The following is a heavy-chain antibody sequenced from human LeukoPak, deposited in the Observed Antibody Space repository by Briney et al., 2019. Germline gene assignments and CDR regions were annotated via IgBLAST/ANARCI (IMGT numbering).Heavy chain of an antibody. CDR3: AREYLYSGYETNWFDP. V-gene: IGHV4-39*07. J-gene: IGHJ5*02. CDR2: IYYSGST. Sequence: SETLSLTCTVSGGSINSSIYHWGWIRQPPGKGLEWIGNIYYSGSTYYNPSLKSRVTISVDTSKNQFSLKLSSVTAADTAVYYCAREYLYSGYETNWFDPWGQGTLVTVSS. D-gene: IGHD5-12*01. CDR1: GGSINSSIYH.